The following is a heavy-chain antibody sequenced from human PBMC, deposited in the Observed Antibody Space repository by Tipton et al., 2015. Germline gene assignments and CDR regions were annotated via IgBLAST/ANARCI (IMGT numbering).Heavy chain of an antibody. CDR2: ISYSGSP. CDR1: GGSISNYY. V-gene: IGHV4-59*12. J-gene: IGHJ2*01. CDR3: ARGHYVSGWYSHYFDL. Sequence: TLSLTCTVSGGSISNYYWNWIRQPPGKGLKWIGYISYSGSPNYTPSLRSRVTISVDASKNHFSLQLSYITAADTAVYYCARGHYVSGWYSHYFDLWGRGSLVTVSS. D-gene: IGHD6-19*01.